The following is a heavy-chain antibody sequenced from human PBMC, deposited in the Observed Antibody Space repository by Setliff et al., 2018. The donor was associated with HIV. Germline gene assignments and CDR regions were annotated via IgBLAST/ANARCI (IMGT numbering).Heavy chain of an antibody. CDR3: VKEHNTGWPNLDS. D-gene: IGHD6-19*01. CDR2: CGRRGVTT. CDR1: GFAFDKFT. J-gene: IGHJ4*02. Sequence: SLKISCAASGFAFDKFTMLWVRQRPGKGLEWVSLCGRRGVTTFYAKSVEGRFTISRDNRKKSLYLQINALKTEDTALYYCVKEHNTGWPNLDSWGQGTRVTVSS. V-gene: IGHV3-43*01.